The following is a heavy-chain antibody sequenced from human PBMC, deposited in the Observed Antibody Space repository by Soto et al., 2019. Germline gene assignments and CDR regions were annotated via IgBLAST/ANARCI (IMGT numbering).Heavy chain of an antibody. J-gene: IGHJ4*02. D-gene: IGHD3-3*01. V-gene: IGHV3-13*01. CDR2: IGTAGDT. CDR3: ARVDFWSGYYTFDY. CDR1: GFTFSSYD. Sequence: EVQLVESGGGLVQPGGSLRLSCAASGFTFSSYDMHWVRQATGKGLEWVSAIGTAGDTYYPGSVKGRFTISRENAKNSLYLQLNSLRAEDTAVYYCARVDFWSGYYTFDYWGQGTLVTVSS.